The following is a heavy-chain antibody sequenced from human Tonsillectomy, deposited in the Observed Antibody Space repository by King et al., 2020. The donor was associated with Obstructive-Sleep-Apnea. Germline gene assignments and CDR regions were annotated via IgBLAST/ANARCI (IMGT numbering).Heavy chain of an antibody. CDR1: GFAFGNYN. J-gene: IGHJ4*02. CDR2: ISSTTTTV. V-gene: IGHV3-48*04. Sequence: DVQLVESGGGLVQPGGSLRLSCTASGFAFGNYNMDWVRQAPGKGLESISYISSTTTTVYYADSVKGRFTISRDNAESALYLQMNNLTAEDTAVYYCAREFGAWGATFAYYLDYWGQGTLVTVSS. D-gene: IGHD1-26*01. CDR3: AREFGAWGATFAYYLDY.